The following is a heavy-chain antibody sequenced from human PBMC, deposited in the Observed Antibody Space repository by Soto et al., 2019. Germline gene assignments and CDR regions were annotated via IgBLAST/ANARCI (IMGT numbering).Heavy chain of an antibody. J-gene: IGHJ6*02. D-gene: IGHD6-19*01. CDR3: ARDSAYSSGLYYYYSGMDV. CDR2: IWYDGSNK. V-gene: IGHV3-33*01. CDR1: GFTFSSYG. Sequence: QVQLVESGGGVVQPGRSLRLSCAASGFTFSSYGMHWVRQAPGKGLEWVAVIWYDGSNKYYADSVKVRFTISRDNSNNTLYLQMTSLRAEDTAVYYCARDSAYSSGLYYYYSGMDVWGQGTTVTVSS.